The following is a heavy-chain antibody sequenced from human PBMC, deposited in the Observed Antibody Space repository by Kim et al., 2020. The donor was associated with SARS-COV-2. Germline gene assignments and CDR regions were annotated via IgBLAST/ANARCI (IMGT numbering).Heavy chain of an antibody. V-gene: IGHV3-33*01. CDR1: GFTFSSYG. CDR2: IWYDGSNK. J-gene: IGHJ6*02. Sequence: GGSLRLSCAASGFTFSSYGMHWVRQAPGKGLEWVAVIWYDGSNKYYADSVKGRFTISRDNSKNTLYLQMNSLRAEDTAVYYCARDRNLGFLYYYYYGMDVWGQGTTVTVSS. CDR3: ARDRNLGFLYYYYYGMDV. D-gene: IGHD4-4*01.